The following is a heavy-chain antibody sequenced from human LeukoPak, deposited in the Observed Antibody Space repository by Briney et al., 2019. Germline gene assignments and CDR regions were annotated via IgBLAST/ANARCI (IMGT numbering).Heavy chain of an antibody. CDR3: AKVASDSSGWYHFDY. J-gene: IGHJ4*02. CDR2: IYSGGNT. CDR1: GFTVRSNY. D-gene: IGHD6-19*01. Sequence: GGSLRLSCAASGFTVRSNYMGWVRQAPGKGLEWVSIIYSGGNTNYADSVKGRSTISRDNSRNTLYLQMNSLRAEDTAVYYCAKVASDSSGWYHFDYWGQGTLVNVCS. V-gene: IGHV3-53*01.